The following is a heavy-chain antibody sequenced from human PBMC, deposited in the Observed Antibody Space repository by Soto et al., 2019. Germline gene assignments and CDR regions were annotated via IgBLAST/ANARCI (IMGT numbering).Heavy chain of an antibody. CDR2: INHSGST. CDR3: ARGLRWLQPFDY. Sequence: QVQLQQWGAGLLKPSETLSLTCAVYGGSFSGYYWSWIRQPPGKGLEWIGEINHSGSTNYNPSLKCRVTISVDTSKNQFSLKLSSVTAADTAVYYCARGLRWLQPFDYWGQGTLVTVSS. V-gene: IGHV4-34*01. J-gene: IGHJ4*02. CDR1: GGSFSGYY. D-gene: IGHD5-12*01.